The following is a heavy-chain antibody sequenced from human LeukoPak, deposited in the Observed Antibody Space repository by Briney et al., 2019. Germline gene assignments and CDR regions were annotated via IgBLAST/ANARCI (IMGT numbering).Heavy chain of an antibody. Sequence: GGSLRLSCAASGFTFSDYYMSWIRQAPGKGLEWVSYISSSGSTIYYADSVKGRFTISRGNAKNSLYLQMNSLRAEDTAVYYCARVSDYDSSGYDDAFDIWGQGTMVTVSS. D-gene: IGHD3-22*01. CDR1: GFTFSDYY. J-gene: IGHJ3*02. V-gene: IGHV3-11*01. CDR3: ARVSDYDSSGYDDAFDI. CDR2: ISSSGSTI.